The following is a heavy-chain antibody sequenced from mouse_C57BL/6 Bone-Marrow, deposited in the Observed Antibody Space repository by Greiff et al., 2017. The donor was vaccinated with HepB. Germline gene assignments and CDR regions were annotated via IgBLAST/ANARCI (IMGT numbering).Heavy chain of an antibody. CDR1: GYTFTSYG. Sequence: QVQLQQSGAELAGPGASVKLSCKASGYTFTSYGISWVKQRTGQGLEWIGEIYPRSGNTYYNEKFKGKATLTADKSSSTAYMELRSLTSEDSAVYFCARSRRVYYAMDYWGQGTSVTVSS. CDR2: IYPRSGNT. V-gene: IGHV1-81*01. CDR3: ARSRRVYYAMDY. J-gene: IGHJ4*01.